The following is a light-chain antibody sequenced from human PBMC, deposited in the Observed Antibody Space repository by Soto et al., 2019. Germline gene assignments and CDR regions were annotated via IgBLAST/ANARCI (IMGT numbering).Light chain of an antibody. CDR2: DAS. V-gene: IGKV1-5*01. CDR3: QQYNSYLWT. Sequence: IQMTQSPPTLSASVGDRGTITGRASQSISSWLAWYQQKPGKAPKLLIYDASSLESGVPSRFSGSGSGIEFTLTISSLQPDDFETYYCQQYNSYLWTFGPGTKVDIK. CDR1: QSISSW. J-gene: IGKJ1*01.